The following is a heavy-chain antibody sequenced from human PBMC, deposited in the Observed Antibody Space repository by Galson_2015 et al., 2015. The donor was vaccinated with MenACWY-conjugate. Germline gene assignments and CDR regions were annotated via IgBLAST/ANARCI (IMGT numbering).Heavy chain of an antibody. D-gene: IGHD1-26*01. Sequence: QSGAEVKKPGESLKISCKASGYIFTTYWIAWVRQMPGKGLEWMGLISPGDSNTRYSPSFQGQVTISADKSISTAYLQWSSLKASDTAMYYWARHPPGGRGMDVWGQGTTVTVSS. V-gene: IGHV5-51*01. CDR1: GYIFTTYW. CDR3: ARHPPGGRGMDV. CDR2: ISPGDSNT. J-gene: IGHJ6*02.